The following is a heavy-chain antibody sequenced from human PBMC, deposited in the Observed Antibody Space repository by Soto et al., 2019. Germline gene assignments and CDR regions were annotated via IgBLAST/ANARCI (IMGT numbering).Heavy chain of an antibody. V-gene: IGHV4-59*01. CDR2: IYYSGST. CDR1: GGSISSYY. J-gene: IGHJ4*02. Sequence: SETLSLTCTVSGGSISSYYWSWIRQPPGKGLEWIGYIYYSGSTNYNPSLKSRVTISVDTSKNQFSLKLSSVTAADTAVYYCARTKHSGSYFFFDYFDYWGQGTLVTVSP. CDR3: ARTKHSGSYFFFDYFDY. D-gene: IGHD1-26*01.